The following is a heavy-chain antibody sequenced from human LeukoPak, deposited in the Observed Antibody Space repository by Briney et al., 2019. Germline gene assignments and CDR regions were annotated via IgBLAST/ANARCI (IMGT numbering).Heavy chain of an antibody. D-gene: IGHD3-22*01. CDR2: INHSGST. J-gene: IGHJ5*02. Sequence: PSETLSLTCAVYGGSFSGYYWSWIRQPPGKGLEWIGEINHSGSTNYNPSLKSRVTISVDTSKNQFSLKLSSVTAADTAVYYCARGYDGSGYANWFDPWGQGTLVTVSS. CDR3: ARGYDGSGYANWFDP. V-gene: IGHV4-34*01. CDR1: GGSFSGYY.